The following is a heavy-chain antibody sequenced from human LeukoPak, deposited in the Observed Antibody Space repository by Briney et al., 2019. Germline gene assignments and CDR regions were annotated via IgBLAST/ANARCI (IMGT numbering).Heavy chain of an antibody. Sequence: QTGGSLRLSCAASGFTFSSYSMLWVRQAPGKGLEWVSYISSSSSTIYYADSVKGRFTISRDNAKNSLYLQMNTLRAEDTAVYYCAREYSSGHYYGGYYFGYWGQGTLVIVSS. D-gene: IGHD3-22*01. CDR2: ISSSSSTI. CDR1: GFTFSSYS. V-gene: IGHV3-48*01. J-gene: IGHJ4*02. CDR3: AREYSSGHYYGGYYFGY.